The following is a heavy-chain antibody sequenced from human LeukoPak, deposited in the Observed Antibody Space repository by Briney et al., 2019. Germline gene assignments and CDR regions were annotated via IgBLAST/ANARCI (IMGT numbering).Heavy chain of an antibody. CDR1: DFTFSSYS. Sequence: GGSLRLSCAASDFTFSSYSLNWVRPAPGVGLEWVSSISSSSHYTYYADSVKGRFTISRDNSKNTLYLQMNSLIAEDTAVYYCAKDRGYCSGSSSCNSFDYWGQGTLVTVSS. V-gene: IGHV3-21*04. CDR2: ISSSSHYT. CDR3: AKDRGYCSGSSSCNSFDY. J-gene: IGHJ4*02. D-gene: IGHD2-15*01.